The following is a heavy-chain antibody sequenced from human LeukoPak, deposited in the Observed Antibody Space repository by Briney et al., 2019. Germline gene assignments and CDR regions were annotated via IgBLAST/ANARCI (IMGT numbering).Heavy chain of an antibody. CDR2: INHSGST. J-gene: IGHJ4*02. CDR1: GGSFSGYY. V-gene: IGHV4-34*01. D-gene: IGHD3-22*01. Sequence: SETLSLTCAVYGGSFSGYYWSWIRQPSGKGLEWIGEINHSGSTNYNPSLKSRVTISVDTSKKQFSLKLSSVTAADTAVYYCVTYYFDSSGPKKNYWGQGTLSPSPQ. CDR3: VTYYFDSSGPKKNY.